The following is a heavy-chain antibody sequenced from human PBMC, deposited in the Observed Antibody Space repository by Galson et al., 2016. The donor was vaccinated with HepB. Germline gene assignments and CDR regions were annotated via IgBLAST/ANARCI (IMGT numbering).Heavy chain of an antibody. J-gene: IGHJ4*02. V-gene: IGHV4-34*01. CDR1: GGSFNTYY. D-gene: IGHD2-2*01. Sequence: SETLSLTCGVSGGSFNTYYWSWIRQSPGKGLEWIGEINHSGFTKYNPSLKSRVTILLDTSKNQFSLKLRSVTAADTAVYYCARAVVPVQVASPVNFYFDQWGRGTLVTGSS. CDR2: INHSGFT. CDR3: ARAVVPVQVASPVNFYFDQ.